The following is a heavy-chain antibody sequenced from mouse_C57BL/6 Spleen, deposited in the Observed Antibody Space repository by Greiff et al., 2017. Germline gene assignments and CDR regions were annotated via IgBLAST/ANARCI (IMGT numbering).Heavy chain of an antibody. V-gene: IGHV5-4*03. J-gene: IGHJ4*01. Sequence: EVNVVESGGGLVKPGGSLKLSCAASGFTFSSYAMSWVRQTPEKRLEWVATISDGGSYTYYPDNVKGRFTIARDNAKNNLYLQMSHLKSEDTAMYYCARVGRWVEMDYWGQGTSVTVSS. CDR1: GFTFSSYA. CDR2: ISDGGSYT. D-gene: IGHD1-1*02. CDR3: ARVGRWVEMDY.